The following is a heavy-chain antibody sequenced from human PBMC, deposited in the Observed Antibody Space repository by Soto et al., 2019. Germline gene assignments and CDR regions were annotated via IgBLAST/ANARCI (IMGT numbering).Heavy chain of an antibody. V-gene: IGHV3-21*01. Sequence: GGSLRLSCAASGFTFSSYSMNWVRQAPGKGLEWVSSISSSSSYIYYADSVKGRFTISRDNAKNSLYLQMNSLRAEDTAVYYCASGDPVAWSGYYTSAFDIWGQGTMVTVSS. D-gene: IGHD3-3*01. CDR3: ASGDPVAWSGYYTSAFDI. J-gene: IGHJ3*02. CDR2: ISSSSSYI. CDR1: GFTFSSYS.